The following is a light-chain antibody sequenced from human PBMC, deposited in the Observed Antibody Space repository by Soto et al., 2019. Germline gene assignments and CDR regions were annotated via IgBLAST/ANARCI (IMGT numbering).Light chain of an antibody. J-gene: IGKJ2*01. Sequence: DIVMTQSPDSLAVSLGERATINCKSSQSVLYSSNNKNYLAWYQQKPGQPPRKLISWASTRESGVPDRFSGSGSGTDFTLTISSLQAEDVAVYYCQQFYTTLGTFGQGNKLEIK. CDR3: QQFYTTLGT. CDR2: WAS. V-gene: IGKV4-1*01. CDR1: QSVLYSSNNKNY.